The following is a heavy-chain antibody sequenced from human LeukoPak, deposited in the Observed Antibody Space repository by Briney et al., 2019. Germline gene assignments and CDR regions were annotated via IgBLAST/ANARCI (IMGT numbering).Heavy chain of an antibody. J-gene: IGHJ4*02. Sequence: GGSLRLSCAASGFTFSSYSMNWVRQAPGKGLEWVANIKQDGSEIYYVDSVKGRFTISRDTAKDSLYLQMNSLRAEDTAVYYCARDPEILGRTRDYFDYWGQGTLVTVSS. CDR1: GFTFSSYS. CDR2: IKQDGSEI. V-gene: IGHV3-7*01. D-gene: IGHD1-14*01. CDR3: ARDPEILGRTRDYFDY.